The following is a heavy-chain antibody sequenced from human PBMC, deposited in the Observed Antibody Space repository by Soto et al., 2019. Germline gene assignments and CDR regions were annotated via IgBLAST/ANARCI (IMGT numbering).Heavy chain of an antibody. V-gene: IGHV4-59*01. J-gene: IGHJ5*02. CDR1: SVPITEYS. D-gene: IGHD4-17*01. CDR3: ALTTRNWFDP. Sequence: SETLSLTCNVSSVPITEYSWSWVRQSPGKGLEWIGNYFDSGRNMYNPSLKSRVTISVDTSKNQFSLKLSSVTAADTAVYYCALTTRNWFDPWGQGTLVTVSS. CDR2: YFDSGRN.